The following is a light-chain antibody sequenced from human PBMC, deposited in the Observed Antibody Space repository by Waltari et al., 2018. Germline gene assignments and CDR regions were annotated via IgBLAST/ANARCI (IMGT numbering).Light chain of an antibody. CDR1: SSNIGSNY. CDR2: RND. Sequence: QSVLTQPPSASGTPGQRVTISCSGSSSNIGSNYVYWYQHLPGPTPNLPLSRNDPRPSGVPDRFSGSKSGTSASLDISGLRSEDEGDYYCAAWDGGVSGPHVFGTGTKVTVL. V-gene: IGLV1-47*01. CDR3: AAWDGGVSGPHV. J-gene: IGLJ1*01.